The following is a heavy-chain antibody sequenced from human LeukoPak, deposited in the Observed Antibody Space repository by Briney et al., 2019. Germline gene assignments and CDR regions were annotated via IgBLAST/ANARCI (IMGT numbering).Heavy chain of an antibody. V-gene: IGHV4-39*01. Sequence: SETLSLTCTVSGGSISSSSYYWGWIRQPPGKGLEWIGSIYYSGSTYYNPSLKSRVTISVDTSKNQFSLKLSSVTAADTAVYYCARSAGTGLSWFDPWGQGTLVTVSS. CDR3: ARSAGTGLSWFDP. J-gene: IGHJ5*02. CDR2: IYYSGST. CDR1: GGSISSSSYY. D-gene: IGHD2-8*02.